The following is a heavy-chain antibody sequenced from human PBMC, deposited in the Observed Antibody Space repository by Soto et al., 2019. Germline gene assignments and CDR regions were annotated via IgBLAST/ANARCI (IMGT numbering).Heavy chain of an antibody. CDR2: VSGNGGNT. J-gene: IGHJ4*02. CDR1: GFTFSNYG. V-gene: IGHV3-23*01. D-gene: IGHD1-1*01. Sequence: EVQLLESGGGLVQPGGSLRLSCAASGFTFSNYGLAWVRQAPGKGLDGVSSVSGNGGNTFYADSVKGRFTISRDNSQNMLYLQMNSLRAEETAVDYCAKIRDNFGSDYWGQGTLVTVSS. CDR3: AKIRDNFGSDY.